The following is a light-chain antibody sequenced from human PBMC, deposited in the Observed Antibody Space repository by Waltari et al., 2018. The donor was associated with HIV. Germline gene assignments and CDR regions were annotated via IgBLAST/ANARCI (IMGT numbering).Light chain of an antibody. Sequence: SYELKQPPSVSVSPGQTATITCSGDALATQYAFWYQQKAGHAPVVIIYKDSERPSGIPERIYGSSSGTTVTLTISEVQAEDEADYYCQSADSSGTYVFGSGTKVTVL. CDR2: KDS. CDR1: ALATQY. CDR3: QSADSSGTYV. J-gene: IGLJ1*01. V-gene: IGLV3-25*03.